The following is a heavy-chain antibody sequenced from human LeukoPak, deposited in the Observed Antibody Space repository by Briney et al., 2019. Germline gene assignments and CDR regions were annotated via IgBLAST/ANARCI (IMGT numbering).Heavy chain of an antibody. J-gene: IGHJ4*02. CDR2: ISSSSSYI. CDR3: ARGAEAETSPLDY. CDR1: GFTFSSYS. D-gene: IGHD6-13*01. V-gene: IGHV3-21*04. Sequence: GGSLRLSCAASGFTFSSYSMNWVRQAPGKGLEWVSSISSSSSYIYYADSVKGRFTISRDNAKNSLYLQMNSLRAEDTAIYYCARGAEAETSPLDYWGQGTLVTVSS.